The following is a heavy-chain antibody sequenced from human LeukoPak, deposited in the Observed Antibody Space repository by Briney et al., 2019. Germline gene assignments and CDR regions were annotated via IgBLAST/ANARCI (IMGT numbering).Heavy chain of an antibody. J-gene: IGHJ4*02. V-gene: IGHV1-18*01. Sequence: ASVKVSCKASGYTITSYGISWVRQAPGQGLEWMGWISAYNGNTNYAQKLQGRGTMTTDTSTSTAYMELRSLRSDDTAVYYCARSGIAYCGGDCYLQPLGYWGQGTLVTVSS. D-gene: IGHD2-21*01. CDR1: GYTITSYG. CDR3: ARSGIAYCGGDCYLQPLGY. CDR2: ISAYNGNT.